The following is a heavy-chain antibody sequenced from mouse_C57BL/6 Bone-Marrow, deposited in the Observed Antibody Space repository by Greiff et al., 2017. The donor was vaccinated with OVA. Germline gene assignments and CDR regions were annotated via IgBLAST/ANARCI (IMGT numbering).Heavy chain of an antibody. CDR3: TTAQVDY. CDR2: INPEDGDT. V-gene: IGHV14-1*01. D-gene: IGHD2-14*01. J-gene: IGHJ2*01. Sequence: EVQLQESGAELVRPGASVKLSCTASGFNINDYYMHWVNQRPEQGLEWIGRINPEDGDTEDAPKFQGKAILTADTSASAAYLQLSRRTAEDAAVYYCTTAQVDYWGQGTTLTVSS. CDR1: GFNINDYY.